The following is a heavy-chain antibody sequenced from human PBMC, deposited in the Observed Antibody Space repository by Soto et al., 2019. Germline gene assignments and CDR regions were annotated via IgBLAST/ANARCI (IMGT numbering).Heavy chain of an antibody. CDR2: INPSGST. Sequence: SETLSLTCAVYGGSFSGYYWSWIRQPPGKGLEWIGEINPSGSTTYSPSLKSRVTISVDTSKNQFSLKLSSVTAADTAVYYCARVPGPWGQGTLVTVSS. D-gene: IGHD3-10*01. CDR1: GGSFSGYY. J-gene: IGHJ5*02. CDR3: ARVPGP. V-gene: IGHV4-34*01.